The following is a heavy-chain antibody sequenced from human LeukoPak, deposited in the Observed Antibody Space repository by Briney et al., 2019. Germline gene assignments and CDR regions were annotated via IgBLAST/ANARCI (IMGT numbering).Heavy chain of an antibody. V-gene: IGHV1-2*02. CDR3: ARVGPVVPTAIRGTEYFLY. D-gene: IGHD2-2*01. CDR2: VDPNSGRS. Sequence: ASVKVSCKASGYTFSGFYIHWVRQAPGQGLEWMGWVDPNSGRSTYAQKFQDSVTMTLDTSISTAYMEFSRLRSNDTAVYYCARVGPVVPTAIRGTEYFLYWGQGTLVTVSS. J-gene: IGHJ1*01. CDR1: GYTFSGFY.